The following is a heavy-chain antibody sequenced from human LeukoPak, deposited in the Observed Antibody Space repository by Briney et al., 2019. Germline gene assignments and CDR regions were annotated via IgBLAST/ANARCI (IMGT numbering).Heavy chain of an antibody. J-gene: IGHJ3*02. CDR1: GFTFSSHG. V-gene: IGHV3-30*02. D-gene: IGHD1-14*01. Sequence: GGSLRLSCTASGFTFSSHGMHWVRQAPGKGLEWVAFIRFDGSDKYYADSVKGRSTISRDNSKNTLYLEMNSLRAEDTAVYYCARAPPGVKDALDIWGQGTKVTVSS. CDR2: IRFDGSDK. CDR3: ARAPPGVKDALDI.